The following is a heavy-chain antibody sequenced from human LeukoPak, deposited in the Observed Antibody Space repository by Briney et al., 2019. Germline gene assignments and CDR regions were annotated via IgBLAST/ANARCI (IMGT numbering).Heavy chain of an antibody. CDR1: GGSFSGYY. J-gene: IGHJ4*02. Sequence: SETLSLTCAVYGGSFSGYYWSWIRQPPGKGLEWIGEINHSGSTNYNPSLKSRVTISVDTSKNQFSLKLSSVTAADTAVYYCARTYYYGSGGYYNPRGYFDYWGQGTLVTVSS. V-gene: IGHV4-34*01. CDR2: INHSGST. CDR3: ARTYYYGSGGYYNPRGYFDY. D-gene: IGHD3-10*01.